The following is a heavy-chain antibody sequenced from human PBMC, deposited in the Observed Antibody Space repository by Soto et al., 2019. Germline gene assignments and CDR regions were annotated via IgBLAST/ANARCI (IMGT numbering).Heavy chain of an antibody. Sequence: PSETLSLTCTVSGNSISSSDYLWGWIRQPPGKGLEWIASIYYTGKTYYNPSLKSRVTISVDTSMNQFSLRLNSVTAADTAVHYCVGYRRLSDSEVIPPEYWGQGTLVTVSS. CDR1: GNSISSSDYL. J-gene: IGHJ4*02. V-gene: IGHV4-39*01. D-gene: IGHD2-21*01. CDR2: IYYTGKT. CDR3: VGYRRLSDSEVIPPEY.